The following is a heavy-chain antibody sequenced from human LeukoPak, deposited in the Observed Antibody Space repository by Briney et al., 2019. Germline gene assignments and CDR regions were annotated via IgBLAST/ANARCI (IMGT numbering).Heavy chain of an antibody. D-gene: IGHD6-6*01. CDR1: GYTFTSYD. CDR2: IIPIFGTA. V-gene: IGHV1-69*05. CDR3: ARDSGLVSALGFDY. J-gene: IGHJ4*02. Sequence: ASVKVSCKASGYTFTSYDINWVRQAPGQGLEWMGRIIPIFGTANYAQKFQGRVTITTDESTSTAYMGLSRLRSEDTAVYYCARDSGLVSALGFDYWGQGTLVTVSS.